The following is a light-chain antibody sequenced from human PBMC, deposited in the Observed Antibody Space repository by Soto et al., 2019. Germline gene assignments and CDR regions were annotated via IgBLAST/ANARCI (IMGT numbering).Light chain of an antibody. CDR1: QSVSSN. J-gene: IGKJ1*01. CDR2: GAS. CDR3: QQYNNWTTWT. V-gene: IGKV3-15*01. Sequence: EIVMTQSPATLSESPGERATLSCRASQSVSSNLAWYQQKPGQAPRLLIYGASTRATGIPARFSGSGSGTEFTLTISSLQSEDFAGYYCQQYNNWTTWTFGQGTKVDIK.